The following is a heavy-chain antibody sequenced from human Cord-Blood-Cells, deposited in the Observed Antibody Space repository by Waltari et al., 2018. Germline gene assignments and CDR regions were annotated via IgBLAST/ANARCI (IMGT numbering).Heavy chain of an antibody. CDR3: AKHKYQLPPYNWFDP. D-gene: IGHD2-2*01. Sequence: QLQLQESGPGLVKPSETLSLTCTVSGGSLSSSSYYWGWIRQPPGKGLEWIGSIYYSGATYYNPSLKSRVTISVDTSKNQFSLKLSSVTAADTAVYYCAKHKYQLPPYNWFDPWGQGTLVTVSS. J-gene: IGHJ5*02. CDR2: IYYSGAT. CDR1: GGSLSSSSYY. V-gene: IGHV4-39*01.